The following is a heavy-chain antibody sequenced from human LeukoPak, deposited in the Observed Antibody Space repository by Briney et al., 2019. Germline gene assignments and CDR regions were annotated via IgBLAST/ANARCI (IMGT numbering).Heavy chain of an antibody. CDR1: GGSFSGYY. V-gene: IGHV4-34*01. D-gene: IGHD3-9*01. CDR3: ARGPFYYDILTGYYKTPLDY. Sequence: SETLSLTCAVYGGSFSGYYWGWIRQPPGKGLEWIGEINHSGSTNYNPSLKSRVTISVDTSKNQFSLKLSSVTAADTAVYYCARGPFYYDILTGYYKTPLDYWGQGTLVTVSS. J-gene: IGHJ4*02. CDR2: INHSGST.